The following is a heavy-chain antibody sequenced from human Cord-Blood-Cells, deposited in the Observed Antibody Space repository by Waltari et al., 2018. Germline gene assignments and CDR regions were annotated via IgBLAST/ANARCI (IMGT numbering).Heavy chain of an antibody. CDR3: ARSSSSDAFDI. CDR1: GGSFSGYY. J-gene: IGHJ3*02. D-gene: IGHD6-13*01. Sequence: QVQLQQWGAGLLKPSETLSLTCAVYGGSFSGYYWSGIRQPPGKGLEWIGEINHSGSTNYNPSLKSRVTISVDTSKNQFSLKLSSVTAADTAVYYCARSSSSDAFDIWGQGTMVTVSS. CDR2: INHSGST. V-gene: IGHV4-34*01.